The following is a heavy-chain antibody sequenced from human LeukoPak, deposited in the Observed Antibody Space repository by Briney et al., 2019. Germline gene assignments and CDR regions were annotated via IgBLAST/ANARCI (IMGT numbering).Heavy chain of an antibody. Sequence: GASVKVSCKASGYTFTDYGVSWVRQAPGQGPEWMGWISGYNANTNYAQKLRGRVSLTTDTSTNTAYMELRSLRSDDTAVYYCVRDAAYSSGWHLIWGQGTLVTVSS. CDR2: ISGYNANT. CDR3: VRDAAYSSGWHLI. D-gene: IGHD6-19*01. J-gene: IGHJ4*02. CDR1: GYTFTDYG. V-gene: IGHV1-18*04.